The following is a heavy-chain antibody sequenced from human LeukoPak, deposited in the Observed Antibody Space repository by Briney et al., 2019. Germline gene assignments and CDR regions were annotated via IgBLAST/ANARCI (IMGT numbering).Heavy chain of an antibody. CDR3: GRLAHNAWYAIDF. CDR1: DFTFDFYW. CDR2: ILPDGSQK. V-gene: IGHV3-7*01. D-gene: IGHD2-2*01. Sequence: GGSLRLSCVASDFTFDFYWMTWVRQAPGKGLEWLANILPDGSQKYYVDSVKGPFTISRDNPKNSLYLQINNLRAEDTAVYYCGRLAHNAWYAIDFWGQGTLVTVSS. J-gene: IGHJ4*02.